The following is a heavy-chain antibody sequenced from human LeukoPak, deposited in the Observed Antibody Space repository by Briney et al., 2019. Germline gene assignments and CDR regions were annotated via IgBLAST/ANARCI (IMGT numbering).Heavy chain of an antibody. V-gene: IGHV1-46*01. J-gene: IGHJ4*02. CDR2: INPNGGST. CDR1: GYTFTNFY. D-gene: IGHD6-13*01. CDR3: ARTPQRYSSSWLSGY. Sequence: VASVKVSCKASGYTFTNFYMHWVRQAPGQGLEWMGIINPNGGSTSYAQKFQGRVTMTRDMSTSTVYMELSSLRSDDTAVYYCARTPQRYSSSWLSGYWGQGTLVTVSS.